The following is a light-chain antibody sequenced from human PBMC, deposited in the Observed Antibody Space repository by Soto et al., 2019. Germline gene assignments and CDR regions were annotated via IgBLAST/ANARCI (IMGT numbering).Light chain of an antibody. CDR2: DAS. J-gene: IGKJ1*01. CDR1: QSVSGW. Sequence: MTQSPATLSVSPAERATLSCRASQSVSGWLAWYQQKPGEAPKLLIYDASALPRGVPSRFSGSGSGTEFTLTISSLQPDDFATYYCQQYNSYPWTLGQGTKVDIK. CDR3: QQYNSYPWT. V-gene: IGKV1-5*01.